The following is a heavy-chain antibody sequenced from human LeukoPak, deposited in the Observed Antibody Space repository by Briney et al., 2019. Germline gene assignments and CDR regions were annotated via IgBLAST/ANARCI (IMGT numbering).Heavy chain of an antibody. Sequence: ASVKVSCKVVAYDFTGYYIHWVRQAPGQGPEGMGRLNPNNGHAVYAFKFQGRVTITRDTSSNTAYMEVTRLTSDDTALYYCAKDRDGADRIVLWGQGTLVTVSS. J-gene: IGHJ4*02. CDR1: AYDFTGYY. D-gene: IGHD5-24*01. CDR2: LNPNNGHA. V-gene: IGHV1-2*06. CDR3: AKDRDGADRIVL.